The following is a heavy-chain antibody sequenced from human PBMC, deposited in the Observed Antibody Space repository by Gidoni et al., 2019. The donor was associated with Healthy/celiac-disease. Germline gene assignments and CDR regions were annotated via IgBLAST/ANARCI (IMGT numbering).Heavy chain of an antibody. J-gene: IGHJ4*02. V-gene: IGHV3-23*01. CDR2: ISGSGGST. D-gene: IGHD6-13*01. CDR3: ASIAAAGRYFDY. CDR1: GFTFSSYA. Sequence: EVQLLESGGGLVQPGGSLRLSCSASGFTFSSYAMSWVRQAPGKGLEWVSAISGSGGSTYYADSVKGRFTISRDNSKNTLYLQMNSLRAEDTAVYYCASIAAAGRYFDYWGQGTLVTVSS.